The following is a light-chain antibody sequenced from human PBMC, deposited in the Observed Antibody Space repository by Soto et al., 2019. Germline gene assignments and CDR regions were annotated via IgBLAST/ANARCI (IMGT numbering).Light chain of an antibody. V-gene: IGKV3-11*01. Sequence: EIVFAQSPATRSCSPVEKSTLSRRASQSVSSYLAWYQQKPGQAPRLLIYDASNRAAGIPARFSASGSGTDFTLTISDVQPEDFALYYCHQRQSWPRTFGQGTKVDI. CDR1: QSVSSY. CDR2: DAS. CDR3: HQRQSWPRT. J-gene: IGKJ1*01.